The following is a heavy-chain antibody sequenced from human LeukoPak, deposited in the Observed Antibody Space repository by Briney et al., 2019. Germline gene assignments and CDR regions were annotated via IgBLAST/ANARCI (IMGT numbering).Heavy chain of an antibody. V-gene: IGHV3-23*01. CDR3: AAPPRAGARPPYDY. CDR2: ISAGGDST. Sequence: GGSLRLSCAPSGFTFSSYGMSWVRQAPGKGLEWISAISAGGDSTYYADSVRGRFTISKDESKTTLFLQMNSLRAEDTAIYYCAAPPRAGARPPYDYWGHGAQVTVSS. CDR1: GFTFSSYG. J-gene: IGHJ4*01. D-gene: IGHD6-6*01.